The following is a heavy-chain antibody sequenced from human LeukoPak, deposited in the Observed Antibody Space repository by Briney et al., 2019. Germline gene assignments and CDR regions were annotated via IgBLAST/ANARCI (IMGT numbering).Heavy chain of an antibody. CDR1: GGSISSGSYY. Sequence: PSETLSLTCTVSGGSISSGSYYWSWIRQPAGKGLEWIGRIYTSGGTNYNPSLKSRVTISVDTSKNQFSLKLSSVTAADTAVYYCARRPYSSSSGLATYMDVWGKGTTVTVSS. J-gene: IGHJ6*03. CDR2: IYTSGGT. V-gene: IGHV4-61*02. D-gene: IGHD6-6*01. CDR3: ARRPYSSSSGLATYMDV.